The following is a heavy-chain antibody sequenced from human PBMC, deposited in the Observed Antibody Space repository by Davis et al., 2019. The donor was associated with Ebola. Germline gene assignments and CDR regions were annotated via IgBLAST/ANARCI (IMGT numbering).Heavy chain of an antibody. CDR1: GFTFSSYG. CDR3: VRNSMDYYYGMDV. J-gene: IGHJ6*02. D-gene: IGHD4-11*01. V-gene: IGHV3-33*01. CDR2: IWYDGSNK. Sequence: GESLKISCAASGFTFSSYGMHWVRQAPGKGLEWVAVIWYDGSNKYYADSVKGRFTISRDNSKNTLYLQMNSLRAEDTAVYYCVRNSMDYYYGMDVWGQGTTVTVSS.